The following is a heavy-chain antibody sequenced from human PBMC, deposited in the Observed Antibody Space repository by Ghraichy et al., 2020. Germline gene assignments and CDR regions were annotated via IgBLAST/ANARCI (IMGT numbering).Heavy chain of an antibody. Sequence: LSLTCAASGFTFSSYWMSWVRQAPGKGLEWVANIKQDGSEKYYVDSVKGRFTISRDNAKNSLYLQMNSLRAEDTAVYYCAREWELPGYFDYWGQGTLVTVSS. CDR3: AREWELPGYFDY. V-gene: IGHV3-7*01. D-gene: IGHD1-26*01. CDR1: GFTFSSYW. CDR2: IKQDGSEK. J-gene: IGHJ4*02.